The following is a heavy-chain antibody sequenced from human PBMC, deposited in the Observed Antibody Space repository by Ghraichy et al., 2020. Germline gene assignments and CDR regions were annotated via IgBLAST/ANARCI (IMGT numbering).Heavy chain of an antibody. D-gene: IGHD4-17*01. CDR3: ARRQEIDGDYGAPGAGYWYFDL. V-gene: IGHV5-51*01. Sequence: GESLNISCKGSGYSFTSYWIGWVRQMPGKGLEWMGIIYPGDSDTRYSPSFQGQVTISADKSISTAYLQWSSLKASDTAMYYCARRQEIDGDYGAPGAGYWYFDLWGRGTLVTVSS. CDR1: GYSFTSYW. CDR2: IYPGDSDT. J-gene: IGHJ2*01.